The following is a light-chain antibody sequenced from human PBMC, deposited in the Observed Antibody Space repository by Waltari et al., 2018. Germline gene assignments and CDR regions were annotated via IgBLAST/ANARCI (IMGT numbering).Light chain of an antibody. Sequence: SYDLTQPLSVSVALGQMARITCGGNNIGRKYVYWYQQKPDQAPVLVIYEDNKRPSGIPERFAGSNSGNTATLTIDGAQDRDEADYYCQVWDSSTGLFGGGTRLTVL. J-gene: IGLJ2*01. CDR3: QVWDSSTGL. V-gene: IGLV3-9*01. CDR2: EDN. CDR1: NIGRKY.